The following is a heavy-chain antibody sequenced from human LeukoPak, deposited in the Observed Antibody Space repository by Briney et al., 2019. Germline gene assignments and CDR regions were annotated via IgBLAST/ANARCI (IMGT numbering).Heavy chain of an antibody. CDR1: GYTLTELS. CDR2: FDPEDGET. D-gene: IGHD3-10*01. Sequence: ASVKVSCKVSGYTLTELSMHWVRQAPGKGLEWMGGFDPEDGETIYAQKFQGRVTMTEDTSTSTAYMELRSLRSDDTAVYYCAREEEATYYYGSGSYYWWGQGTLVTVSS. J-gene: IGHJ4*02. V-gene: IGHV1-24*01. CDR3: AREEEATYYYGSGSYYW.